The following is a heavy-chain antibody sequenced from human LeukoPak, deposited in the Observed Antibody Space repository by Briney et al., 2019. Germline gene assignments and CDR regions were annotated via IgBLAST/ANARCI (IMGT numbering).Heavy chain of an antibody. Sequence: ASVKVSCKASGYTFTDYYMHWVRQAPGQGLEWMGWMNPNSGGTNCPQKFQGRVTLSRDTSISTAYMELSRLTSDDTAVYYCAMGIPSRAFDIWGQGTMVTVSS. CDR1: GYTFTDYY. V-gene: IGHV1-2*02. CDR3: AMGIPSRAFDI. J-gene: IGHJ3*02. D-gene: IGHD5-18*01. CDR2: MNPNSGGT.